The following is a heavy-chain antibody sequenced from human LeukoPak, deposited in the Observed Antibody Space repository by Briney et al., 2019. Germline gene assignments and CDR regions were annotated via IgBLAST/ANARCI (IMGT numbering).Heavy chain of an antibody. CDR3: AKMKYFDSGSSSFFYMDV. V-gene: IGHV3-23*01. CDR2: ISGSGGST. D-gene: IGHD3-10*01. J-gene: IGHJ6*03. Sequence: GGSLRLSCTASGFTFSSYAMSWVRQAPGKGLEWVSGISGSGGSTYYADSVKGRFTISRDNSKNTLYLQMNSLRAEDTAVYYCAKMKYFDSGSSSFFYMDVWGKGTTVTVSS. CDR1: GFTFSSYA.